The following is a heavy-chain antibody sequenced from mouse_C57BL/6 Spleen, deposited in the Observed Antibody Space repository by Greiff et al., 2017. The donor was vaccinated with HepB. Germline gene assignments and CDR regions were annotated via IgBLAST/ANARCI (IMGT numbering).Heavy chain of an antibody. J-gene: IGHJ2*01. CDR1: GYTFTDYY. V-gene: IGHV1-76*01. CDR3: ARGEIYYDYDALYYFDY. Sequence: QVQLQQSGAELVRPGASVKLSCKASGYTFTDYYINWVKQRPGQGLEWIARIYPGSGNTYYNEKFKGNATLTAEKSSSTAYMQLSSLTSEDSAVYFCARGEIYYDYDALYYFDYWGQGTTLTVSS. CDR2: IYPGSGNT. D-gene: IGHD2-4*01.